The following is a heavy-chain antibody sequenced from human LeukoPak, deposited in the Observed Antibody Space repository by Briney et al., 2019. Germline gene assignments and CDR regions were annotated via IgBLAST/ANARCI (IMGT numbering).Heavy chain of an antibody. D-gene: IGHD2-15*01. CDR2: IYHSGST. CDR1: GYSISSGYY. J-gene: IGHJ4*02. Sequence: SETLSLACAVSGYSISSGYYWGWIRQPPGKGLEWIGSIYHSGSTYYNPSLKSRVTISVDTSKNQFSLKLSSVTAADTAVYYCALFDGGYWGQGTLVTVSS. CDR3: ALFDGGY. V-gene: IGHV4-38-2*01.